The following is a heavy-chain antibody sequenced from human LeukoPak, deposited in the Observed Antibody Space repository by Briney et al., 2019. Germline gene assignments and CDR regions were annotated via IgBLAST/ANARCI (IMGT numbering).Heavy chain of an antibody. CDR3: ARAPRRTVVADMQYNWFDP. D-gene: IGHD2-15*01. V-gene: IGHV1-18*01. Sequence: AASVKVSCKASGYTFTSYGISWVRQAPGQGLEWMGWISAYNGNTNYAQKLQGRVTMTTDTSTSTAYMELRSLRSDDTAVYYCARAPRRTVVADMQYNWFDPWGQGTLVTVSS. CDR2: ISAYNGNT. CDR1: GYTFTSYG. J-gene: IGHJ5*02.